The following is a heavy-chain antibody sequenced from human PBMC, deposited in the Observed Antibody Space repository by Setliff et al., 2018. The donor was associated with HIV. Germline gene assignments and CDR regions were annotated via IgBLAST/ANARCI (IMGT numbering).Heavy chain of an antibody. J-gene: IGHJ5*02. V-gene: IGHV4-59*01. CDR1: GGSIARYY. CDR3: ARDLGRITLSGVNEGWFDP. Sequence: PSETLSLTCTVSGGSIARYYWTWIRQPPGKGLEWIGDIYYSGNTHFNPSLKSRVTISLDTSKNQVFLKLTSVTAADTAVYYCARDLGRITLSGVNEGWFDPWGQGTLVTVSS. D-gene: IGHD3-3*01. CDR2: IYYSGNT.